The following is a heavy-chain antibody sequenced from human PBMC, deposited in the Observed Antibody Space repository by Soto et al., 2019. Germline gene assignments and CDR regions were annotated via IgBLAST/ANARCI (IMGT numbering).Heavy chain of an antibody. V-gene: IGHV1-3*01. J-gene: IGHJ4*02. CDR3: ARDTGYSYGYS. Sequence: QVQLVQSGAEVKKPGASVKVSCKASGYTFTSYAMHWVRQAPGQRLEWMGWINAGNGNTKYSQKFQGRVTITRDTAASTDYLELSSLRSEDTAVDYCARDTGYSYGYSWGQGTLVTVSS. CDR2: INAGNGNT. CDR1: GYTFTSYA. D-gene: IGHD5-18*01.